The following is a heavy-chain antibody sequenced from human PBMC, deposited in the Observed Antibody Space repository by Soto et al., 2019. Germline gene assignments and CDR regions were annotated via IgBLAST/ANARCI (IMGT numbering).Heavy chain of an antibody. CDR2: INHSGST. Sequence: ETLSLTCAVCGGSFSGYYWSWIRQPPGKGLEWIGEINHSGSTNYNPSLKSRVTISVDTSKNQFSLKLSSVTAADTAVYYCAVRYSSSWYWFDPWGQGTLVTVSS. CDR3: AVRYSSSWYWFDP. V-gene: IGHV4-34*01. D-gene: IGHD6-13*01. CDR1: GGSFSGYY. J-gene: IGHJ5*02.